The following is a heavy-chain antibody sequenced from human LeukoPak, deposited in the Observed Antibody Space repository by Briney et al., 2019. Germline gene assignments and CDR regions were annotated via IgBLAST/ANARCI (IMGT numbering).Heavy chain of an antibody. CDR2: IYHSGST. CDR3: ARVTWVRYFDY. CDR1: GYSISSGYY. Sequence: SETLSLTCTVSGYSISSGYYWGWIRQPPGKGLEWIGSIYHSGSTYYNPSLKGRVTTSVDTSKNQFSLKLSSVTAADTAVYYCARVTWVRYFDYWGQGTLVTVSS. J-gene: IGHJ4*02. V-gene: IGHV4-38-2*02. D-gene: IGHD5-18*01.